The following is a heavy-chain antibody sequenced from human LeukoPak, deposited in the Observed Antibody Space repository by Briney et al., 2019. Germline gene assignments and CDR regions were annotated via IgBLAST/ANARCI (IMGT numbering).Heavy chain of an antibody. V-gene: IGHV4-61*02. Sequence: PSQTLSLTCTVSGGSINSGSYYWSWIRQPAGKELEWIGRIYSSGSSNYNPSLRSRITILVDTSKNQFSLKLSSVTASDTAVYYCARAGGVLGYFDYWGQGTLVTVSS. J-gene: IGHJ4*02. CDR2: IYSSGSS. D-gene: IGHD3-10*01. CDR1: GGSINSGSYY. CDR3: ARAGGVLGYFDY.